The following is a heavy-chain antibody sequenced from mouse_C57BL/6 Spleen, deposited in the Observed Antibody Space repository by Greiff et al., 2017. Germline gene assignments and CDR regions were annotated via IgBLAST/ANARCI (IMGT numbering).Heavy chain of an antibody. Sequence: EVKLMESGPELVKPGASVKISCKASGYSFTGYYMNWVKQSPEKSLEWIGEINPSTGGTTYNQKFKAKATLTVDKSSSTAYMQLKSLTSEDSAVYYCARGSDDPTRRFAYWGQGTLVTVSA. V-gene: IGHV1-42*01. J-gene: IGHJ3*01. CDR3: ARGSDDPTRRFAY. D-gene: IGHD2-3*01. CDR2: INPSTGGT. CDR1: GYSFTGYY.